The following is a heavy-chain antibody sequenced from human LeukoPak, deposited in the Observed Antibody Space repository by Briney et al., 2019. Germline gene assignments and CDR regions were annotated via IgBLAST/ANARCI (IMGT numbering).Heavy chain of an antibody. J-gene: IGHJ3*02. CDR2: ISGSGGST. CDR1: GFTFSSYA. CDR3: AKGNPFDYYDSSGCPDDAFDI. V-gene: IGHV3-23*01. D-gene: IGHD3-22*01. Sequence: GGSLRLSCAASGFTFSSYAMSWVRQAPGKGLEWVSAISGSGGSTYYADSVKGRFTISRDNSKNTLYLQMDSLRAEDTAVYYCAKGNPFDYYDSSGCPDDAFDIWGQGTMVTVSS.